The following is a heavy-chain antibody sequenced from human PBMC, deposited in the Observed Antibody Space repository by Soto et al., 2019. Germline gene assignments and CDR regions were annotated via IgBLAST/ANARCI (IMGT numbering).Heavy chain of an antibody. CDR3: ARDRIAVAGVRDFDY. J-gene: IGHJ4*02. D-gene: IGHD6-19*01. V-gene: IGHV1-18*01. Sequence: TSVKVSCKASGYTFTSYRISWVRQAPGQGLEWMGWISAYNGNTNYAQKLQGRVTMTTDTSTSTAYMELRSLRSDDTAVYYCARDRIAVAGVRDFDYWGQGTLVTVSS. CDR2: ISAYNGNT. CDR1: GYTFTSYR.